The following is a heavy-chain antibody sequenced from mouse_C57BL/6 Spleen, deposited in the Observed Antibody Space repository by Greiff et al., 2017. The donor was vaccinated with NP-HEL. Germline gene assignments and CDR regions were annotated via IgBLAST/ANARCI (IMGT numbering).Heavy chain of an antibody. CDR2: IYPGSGST. D-gene: IGHD1-1*01. CDR3: AREAYDYGSSLFAY. CDR1: GYTFTSYW. V-gene: IGHV1-55*01. J-gene: IGHJ3*01. Sequence: VQLQQSGAELVKPGASVKMSCKASGYTFTSYWITWVKQRPGQGLEWIGDIYPGSGSTNYNEKFKSKATLTVDTSSSTAYMQLSSLTSEDSAVYYCAREAYDYGSSLFAYWGQGTLVTVSA.